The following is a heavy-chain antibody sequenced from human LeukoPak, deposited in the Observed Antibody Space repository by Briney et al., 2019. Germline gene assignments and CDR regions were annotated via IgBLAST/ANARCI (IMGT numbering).Heavy chain of an antibody. CDR2: INHSGST. CDR3: ARGPYYDSSGYTYYYYYYMDV. Sequence: SETLSLTCAAYGGSFSGYYWSWIRQPPGKGLEWIGEINHSGSTNYNPSLKSRVTISVDTSKNQFSLKLSSVTAADTAVYYCARGPYYDSSGYTYYYYYYMDVWGKGTTVTVSS. CDR1: GGSFSGYY. D-gene: IGHD3-22*01. V-gene: IGHV4-34*01. J-gene: IGHJ6*03.